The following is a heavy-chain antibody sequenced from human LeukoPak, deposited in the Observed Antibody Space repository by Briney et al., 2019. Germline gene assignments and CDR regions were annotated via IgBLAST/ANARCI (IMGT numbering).Heavy chain of an antibody. D-gene: IGHD3-10*01. V-gene: IGHV3-23*01. CDR2: ISGSGGST. CDR3: AKVPGALLWFGESPGFYFDY. CDR1: GFTFSSYA. J-gene: IGHJ4*02. Sequence: GGSLRLSCAASGFTFSSYAMSWVHQAPGKGLEWVSAISGSGGSTYYADSVKGRFTISRDNSKNTLYLQMNSLRAEDTAVYYCAKVPGALLWFGESPGFYFDYWGQGTLVTVSS.